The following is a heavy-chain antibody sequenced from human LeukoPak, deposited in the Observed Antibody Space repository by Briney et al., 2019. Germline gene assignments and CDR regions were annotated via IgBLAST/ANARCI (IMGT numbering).Heavy chain of an antibody. CDR2: ISSSGSTI. D-gene: IGHD4-11*01. Sequence: PGGSLRLSRAASGFTFSSYEMNWVRQAPGKGLEWVSYISSSGSTIYYADSVKGRFTISRDNAKNSLYLQMNSLRAEDTAVYYCAGGIGNYLPIDYWGQGTLVTVSS. J-gene: IGHJ4*02. CDR3: AGGIGNYLPIDY. V-gene: IGHV3-48*03. CDR1: GFTFSSYE.